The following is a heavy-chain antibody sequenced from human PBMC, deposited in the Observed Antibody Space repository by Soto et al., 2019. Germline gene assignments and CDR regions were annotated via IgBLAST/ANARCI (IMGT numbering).Heavy chain of an antibody. Sequence: GASEKVSCKASGCAFTGWYMHWVRQSPGQGLEWMGWINPNSGGTNYAQKFQGWVTMTRDTSISTAYMELSRLRSDDTAVYYCARDSSGSSSWYGEDYYYYGMAVWGQGTTVTVSS. CDR2: INPNSGGT. V-gene: IGHV1-2*04. CDR3: ARDSSGSSSWYGEDYYYYGMAV. J-gene: IGHJ6*02. D-gene: IGHD6-13*01. CDR1: GCAFTGWY.